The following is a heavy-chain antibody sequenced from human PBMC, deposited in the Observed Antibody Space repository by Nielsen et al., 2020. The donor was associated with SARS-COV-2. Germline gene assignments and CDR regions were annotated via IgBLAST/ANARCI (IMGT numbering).Heavy chain of an antibody. J-gene: IGHJ6*02. CDR2: ISGSGGGA. D-gene: IGHD1-14*01. CDR3: AKVLYTSEWEPTIYGMDV. V-gene: IGHV3-23*01. Sequence: ETLSLTCTVSGGSISGGDYYWSWIRQAPGKGLEWVSTISGSGGGAYHADSVMGRFTTSRDNSKRTLYLQMNSLRGEDTALYYCAKVLYTSEWEPTIYGMDVWGQGTPVTVSS. CDR1: GGSISGGDYY.